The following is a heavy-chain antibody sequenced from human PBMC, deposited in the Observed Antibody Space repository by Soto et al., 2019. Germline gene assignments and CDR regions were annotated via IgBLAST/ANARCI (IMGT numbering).Heavy chain of an antibody. V-gene: IGHV3-9*01. J-gene: IGHJ4*02. CDR2: ISWNSGSI. CDR1: GFTFDDYA. Sequence: SLRLSCAASGFTFDDYAMHWVRQAPGKGLEWVSGISWNSGSIGYADSVKGRFTISRDNAKNSLYLQMNSLRAEDTALYYCAKVIHSGPYLVYFDYWGQGTLVTVSS. D-gene: IGHD6-13*01. CDR3: AKVIHSGPYLVYFDY.